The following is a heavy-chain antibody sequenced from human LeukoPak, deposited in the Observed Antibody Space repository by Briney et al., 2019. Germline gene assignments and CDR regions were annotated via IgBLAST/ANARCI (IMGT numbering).Heavy chain of an antibody. CDR1: GGSISSYY. D-gene: IGHD5-24*01. CDR3: ARVYGYNYYYFDY. V-gene: IGHV4-59*01. J-gene: IGHJ4*02. Sequence: SETLSLTCTVSGGSISSYYWSWIRQPPGKGLEWIGYVYYSGNTNYNPSLKSRVTVSVNTSKNQFSLKLSSVTAADTAVYYCARVYGYNYYYFDYWGQGTLVTVSS. CDR2: VYYSGNT.